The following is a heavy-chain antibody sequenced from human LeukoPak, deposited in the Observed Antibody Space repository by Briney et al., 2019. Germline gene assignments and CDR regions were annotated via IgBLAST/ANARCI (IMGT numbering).Heavy chain of an antibody. J-gene: IGHJ4*02. Sequence: PGGSLRLSCAASAFNVRTSYMTWVRQAPGKGLQWVSVIYPDGSTYYSESVKGRFTISRDNSGNTVYLQMSSLRAEDTAVYYCARDLSKPSDYWGQGTLVIVSS. CDR3: ARDLSKPSDY. CDR1: AFNVRTSY. CDR2: IYPDGST. V-gene: IGHV3-53*01. D-gene: IGHD4-11*01.